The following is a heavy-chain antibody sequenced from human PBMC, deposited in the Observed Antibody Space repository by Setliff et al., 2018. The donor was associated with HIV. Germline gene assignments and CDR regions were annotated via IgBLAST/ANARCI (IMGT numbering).Heavy chain of an antibody. D-gene: IGHD1-26*01. J-gene: IGHJ4*02. CDR3: ASARIPTGGTSTSLDF. Sequence: PGGSLRLSCAASEFTLSGYSMSWVRQVPGKGLEWVSAIDPSGSRIFYSDSAKGRFTISRDNSNNTLYLQMNSLRPDDTAVYYCASARIPTGGTSTSLDFWGQGTLVTVSS. CDR2: IDPSGSRI. V-gene: IGHV3-23*01. CDR1: EFTLSGYS.